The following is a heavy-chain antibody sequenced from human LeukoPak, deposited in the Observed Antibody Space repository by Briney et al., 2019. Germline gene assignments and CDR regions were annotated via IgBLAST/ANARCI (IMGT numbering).Heavy chain of an antibody. V-gene: IGHV4-59*01. D-gene: IGHD5/OR15-5a*01. CDR1: GGSISSYY. J-gene: IGHJ4*02. Sequence: KASETQSLTCTVSGGSISSYYWSWIRQPPGKGLEWIGYIYYSGSTNYNPSLKSRVTISVDTSKNQFSLKLSSVTAADTAVYYCARGHSTHLAFDYWGQGTLVTVSS. CDR3: ARGHSTHLAFDY. CDR2: IYYSGST.